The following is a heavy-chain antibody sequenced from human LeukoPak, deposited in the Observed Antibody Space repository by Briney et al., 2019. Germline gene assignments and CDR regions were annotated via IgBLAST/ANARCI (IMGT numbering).Heavy chain of an antibody. CDR1: GFSFNTYG. CDR2: MSYDGRNT. Sequence: GGSLRLSCAASGFSFNTYGMHWVRQALGKGPEWVAVMSYDGRNTYYADSVKGRFTISRDNAKSSLYLEMNSLRVEDTAVYYCARGPRILAAGSYYFDYWGQGSLVTVSS. D-gene: IGHD6-13*01. V-gene: IGHV3-30*03. J-gene: IGHJ4*02. CDR3: ARGPRILAAGSYYFDY.